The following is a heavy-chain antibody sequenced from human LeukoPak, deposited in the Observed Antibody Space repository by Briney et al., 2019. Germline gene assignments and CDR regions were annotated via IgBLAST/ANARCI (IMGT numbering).Heavy chain of an antibody. V-gene: IGHV3-48*03. D-gene: IGHD6-13*01. CDR3: AREGPPYSSSWTKYYFDY. CDR1: GFTFSSYE. Sequence: GGSLRLSCAASGFTFSSYEMNWVRQAPGKGLEWVSYISSSGSTIYYADSVKGRFTISRDNAKNSLYLQMNSLRAKDTAVYYCAREGPPYSSSWTKYYFDYWGQGTLVTVSS. J-gene: IGHJ4*02. CDR2: ISSSGSTI.